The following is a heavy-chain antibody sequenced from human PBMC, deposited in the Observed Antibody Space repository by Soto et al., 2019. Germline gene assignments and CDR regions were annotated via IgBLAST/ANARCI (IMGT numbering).Heavy chain of an antibody. Sequence: ASVKVSCKASGYTFTSYDINWVRQATGQGLEWMGWMNPNSGNTGYAQKFQGRVTMTRNTSISTAYMELSSLRSEDTAVYYCARGCYDILTGYSNWFDPWGQGTLVTVSS. V-gene: IGHV1-8*01. D-gene: IGHD3-9*01. CDR3: ARGCYDILTGYSNWFDP. CDR2: MNPNSGNT. CDR1: GYTFTSYD. J-gene: IGHJ5*02.